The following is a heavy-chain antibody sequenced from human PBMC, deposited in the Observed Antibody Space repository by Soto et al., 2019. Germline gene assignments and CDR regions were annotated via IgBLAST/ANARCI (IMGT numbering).Heavy chain of an antibody. D-gene: IGHD2-2*01. CDR3: ARGRRVGYCLGISCHNWFDP. Sequence: QIQYWGAGLLKPSETLSLTCAVYGDSFNTYYWSWIRQSPGKGLEWIGEMSYSGSSKYNPSPXXRVTILVDTSXXQXSXXLTSVTAADTAVYYCARGRRVGYCLGISCHNWFDPWGQGTLVSVSS. CDR2: MSYSGSS. CDR1: GDSFNTYY. J-gene: IGHJ5*02. V-gene: IGHV4-34*02.